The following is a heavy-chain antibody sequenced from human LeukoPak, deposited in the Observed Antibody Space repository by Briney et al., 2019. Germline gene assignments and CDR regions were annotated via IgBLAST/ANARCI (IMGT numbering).Heavy chain of an antibody. CDR1: GFIFSSYH. Sequence: PGGSLRLSCAASGFIFSSYHMVWVRQAPGKGLEAVSSISASDGRTYYADSVKGRFTISRDNSENTVYLQMNSLRAEDTAIYYCGRDPNGDYVGAFEFWGQGTLVSVSS. J-gene: IGHJ3*01. CDR3: GRDPNGDYVGAFEF. D-gene: IGHD4-17*01. CDR2: ISASDGRT. V-gene: IGHV3-23*01.